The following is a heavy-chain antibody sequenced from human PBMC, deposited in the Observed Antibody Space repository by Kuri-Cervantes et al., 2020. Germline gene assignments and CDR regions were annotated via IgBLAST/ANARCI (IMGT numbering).Heavy chain of an antibody. V-gene: IGHV4-59*13. J-gene: IGHJ6*02. CDR1: GGSFSGYY. CDR2: IYYSGST. Sequence: GSLRLSCAVYGGSFSGYYWSWIRQPPGKGLEWIGYIYYSGSTNYNPSLKSRVTISVDTSKNQFSLKLSSVTAADTAVYYCARELSYYDILTGYSYYYGMDVWGQGTTVTVSS. D-gene: IGHD3-9*01. CDR3: ARELSYYDILTGYSYYYGMDV.